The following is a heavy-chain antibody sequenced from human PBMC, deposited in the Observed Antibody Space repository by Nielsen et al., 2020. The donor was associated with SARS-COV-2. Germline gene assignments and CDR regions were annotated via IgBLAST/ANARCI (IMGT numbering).Heavy chain of an antibody. CDR3: AKVASRWELVYYYYMDV. V-gene: IGHV3-30*18. CDR1: GFTFSSYG. D-gene: IGHD1-26*01. J-gene: IGHJ6*03. Sequence: GESLKISCAASGFTFSSYGMHWVRQAPGKGLEWVGVISYDGSNKYYADSVKGRFTISRDNSKNTLYLQMNSLRAEDTAVYYCAKVASRWELVYYYYMDVWGKGTTVTVSS. CDR2: ISYDGSNK.